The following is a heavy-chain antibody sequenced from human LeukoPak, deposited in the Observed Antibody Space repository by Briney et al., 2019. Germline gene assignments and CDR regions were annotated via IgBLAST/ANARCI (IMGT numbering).Heavy chain of an antibody. CDR2: INPNSGGT. D-gene: IGHD2-2*01. J-gene: IGHJ5*02. Sequence: GASVKVSCKASGYTFTGYYMHWVRQAPGQGLEWMGWINPNSGGTNYAQKFQGRVTMTRDTSISTAYMELSRLRSDDTAVYYCARAIDEGYCSSTSCYAGWFDPWGQGTLVTVSS. CDR1: GYTFTGYY. V-gene: IGHV1-2*02. CDR3: ARAIDEGYCSSTSCYAGWFDP.